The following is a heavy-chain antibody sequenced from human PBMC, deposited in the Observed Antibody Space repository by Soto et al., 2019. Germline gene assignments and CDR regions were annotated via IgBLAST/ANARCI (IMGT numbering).Heavy chain of an antibody. V-gene: IGHV1-69*06. J-gene: IGHJ5*02. Sequence: GXSVNVSCQASGGTFSSYAISGVRQAPGQGLEWMGGIIPIFGTANYAQKFQGRVTITADKSTSTAYMELSSLRSEDTAVYYCARVELWFGETPAWLDPWGQGTLVTVYS. CDR2: IIPIFGTA. CDR3: ARVELWFGETPAWLDP. CDR1: GGTFSSYA. D-gene: IGHD3-10*01.